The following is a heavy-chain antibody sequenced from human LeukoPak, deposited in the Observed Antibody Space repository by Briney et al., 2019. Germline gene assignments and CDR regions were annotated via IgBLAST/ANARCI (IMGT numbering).Heavy chain of an antibody. V-gene: IGHV3-21*01. CDR2: ISSSSSYI. D-gene: IGHD5-12*01. J-gene: IGHJ4*02. CDR1: GFTFSSYS. CDR3: ASYNVDIVATNVY. Sequence: PGGSLRLSCAASGFTFSSYSMNWVRQAPGKGLEWVSSISSSSSYIYYADSVKGRFTISRDNAKNSLYLQMNSLRAEDTAVYYCASYNVDIVATNVYWGQGTLVTVSS.